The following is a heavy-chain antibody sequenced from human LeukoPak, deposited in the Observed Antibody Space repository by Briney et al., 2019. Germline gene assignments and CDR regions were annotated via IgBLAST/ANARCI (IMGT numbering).Heavy chain of an antibody. V-gene: IGHV4-4*07. CDR1: GASLRTSGYY. CDR3: ARVGSGYDFFDY. Sequence: PSETLSLTCAVSGASLRTSGYYWSWIRQPAGKGLEWLGRVYSSGSTKYNPSLESRVTMSVDTSKNQFSLKLNFVTAADTAVYYCARVGSGYDFFDYWGQGTLVTVSS. D-gene: IGHD3/OR15-3a*01. J-gene: IGHJ4*02. CDR2: VYSSGST.